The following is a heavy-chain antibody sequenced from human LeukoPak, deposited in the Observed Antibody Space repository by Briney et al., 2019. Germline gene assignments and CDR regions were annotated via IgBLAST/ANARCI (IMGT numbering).Heavy chain of an antibody. D-gene: IGHD3-22*01. Sequence: SETLSLTCTVSGGSISSGGYYWSWIRQHPGKGLEWIGYIYYSGSTYYNPSLKSRVTISVDTSKNQSSLKLSSVTAADTAVYYCARYNYYDSSGYPRLDWFDPWGQGTLVTVSS. CDR1: GGSISSGGYY. V-gene: IGHV4-31*03. CDR3: ARYNYYDSSGYPRLDWFDP. J-gene: IGHJ5*02. CDR2: IYYSGST.